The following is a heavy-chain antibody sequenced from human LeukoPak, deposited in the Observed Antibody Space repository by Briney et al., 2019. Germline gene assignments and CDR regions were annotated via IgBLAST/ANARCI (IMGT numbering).Heavy chain of an antibody. J-gene: IGHJ5*02. CDR3: ARADRLHGGPYLIGP. V-gene: IGHV1-2*02. CDR2: INPNSGGT. CDR1: GYSFTDYY. D-gene: IGHD2-21*01. Sequence: ASVKVSCKTSGYSFTDYYMHWVRQAPGQGLEWMGWINPNSGGTSSAQKFQGRVTMTRDTSITTVYMEVSWLTSDDTAIYYCARADRLHGGPYLIGPWGQGTLVTVST.